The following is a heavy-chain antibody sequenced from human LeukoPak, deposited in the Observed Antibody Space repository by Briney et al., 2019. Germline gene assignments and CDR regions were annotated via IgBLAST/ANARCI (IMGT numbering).Heavy chain of an antibody. CDR1: GFTFSSYS. J-gene: IGHJ4*02. D-gene: IGHD1-26*01. V-gene: IGHV3-21*01. Sequence: GGSLRLSCAASGFTFSSYSMNWVRQAPGKGLEWVSSISSGSSYIYYADSVKGRFTISRDNAKNSLYLQTNSLRAEDTAVYYCAREKWDQLDYWGQGTLVTVSS. CDR3: AREKWDQLDY. CDR2: ISSGSSYI.